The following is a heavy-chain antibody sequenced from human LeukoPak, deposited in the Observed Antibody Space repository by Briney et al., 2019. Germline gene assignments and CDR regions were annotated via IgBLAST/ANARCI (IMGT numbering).Heavy chain of an antibody. Sequence: SETLSLTCTVSGGSISSYYWSWIRQPPGKGLEWIGYIYYSGSTNYNPSFKSRVTISVDTSKNQFSLKLSSVTAADTAVYYCARRFFNAFDIWGQGTMVTVSS. CDR3: ARRFFNAFDI. CDR1: GGSISSYY. CDR2: IYYSGST. D-gene: IGHD3-3*01. V-gene: IGHV4-59*08. J-gene: IGHJ3*02.